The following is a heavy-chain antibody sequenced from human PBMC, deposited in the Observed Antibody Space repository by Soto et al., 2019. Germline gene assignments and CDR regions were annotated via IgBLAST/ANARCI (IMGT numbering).Heavy chain of an antibody. J-gene: IGHJ6*02. Sequence: GGSLRLSCAASGFTFSSYGMRWVRQAPGKGLEWVAVIWYDGSNKYYADSVKGRFTISRDNSKNTLYLQMNSLRAEDTAVYYCARDPRIVVPAAQEGDYYYGMDVWGQGTTVTVSS. D-gene: IGHD2-2*01. CDR2: IWYDGSNK. CDR1: GFTFSSYG. CDR3: ARDPRIVVPAAQEGDYYYGMDV. V-gene: IGHV3-33*01.